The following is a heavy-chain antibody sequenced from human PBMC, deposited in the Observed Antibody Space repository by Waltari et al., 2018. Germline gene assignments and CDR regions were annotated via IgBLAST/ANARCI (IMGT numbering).Heavy chain of an antibody. CDR3: TKMRRNLPRDIIDN. CDR2: TSASSGST. J-gene: IGHJ4*02. Sequence: EVQLLASGGGLVQRGGSLGLSCAVSGFIFSSFAMGWVRHTPGKGLEWVAGTSASSGSTYYADSVQGRFTISRDNSKKRVFLQMNSLRAEDTATYYCTKMRRNLPRDIIDNWGQGTQVIIAS. CDR1: GFIFSSFA. V-gene: IGHV3-23*01.